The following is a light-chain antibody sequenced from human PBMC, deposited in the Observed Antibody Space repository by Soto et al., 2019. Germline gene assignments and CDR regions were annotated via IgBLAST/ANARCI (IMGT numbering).Light chain of an antibody. CDR2: DAS. J-gene: IGKJ5*01. Sequence: EIVLTQSPATLSLSPGERVTLSCRTSQSVSKYFAWYQQKPGRAPRLLIYDASSRATGIRARFIGSGSGTDFTLTISSLEPEDFAIYYCQQRSNWPITFGQGTRLEIK. V-gene: IGKV3-11*01. CDR3: QQRSNWPIT. CDR1: QSVSKY.